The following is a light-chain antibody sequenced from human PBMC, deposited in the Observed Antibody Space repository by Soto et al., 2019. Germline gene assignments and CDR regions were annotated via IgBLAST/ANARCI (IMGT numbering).Light chain of an antibody. CDR1: SSDVGGYNY. CDR2: EVS. CDR3: RSFAGNNNLV. Sequence: QSALTQPPSASGSPGQSVTISCTGTSSDVGGYNYVSWYQQHPGKAPKLMISEVSKRPSGVPDRFSGSNSGNTASLTVSGLQAEYEAYYYCRSFAGNNNLVFGGGTKLTVL. V-gene: IGLV2-8*01. J-gene: IGLJ2*01.